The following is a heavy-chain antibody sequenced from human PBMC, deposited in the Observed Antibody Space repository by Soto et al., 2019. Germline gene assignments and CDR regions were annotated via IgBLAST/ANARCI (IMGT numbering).Heavy chain of an antibody. CDR1: GFTFSSYT. CDR3: AREWRISVGAPGY. Sequence: QVQLVESGGGVVQPGRSLRLSCAASGFTFSSYTMYWVREGPGKGLEWVAGISNNGINKDYADSVKGRFIVSRANSKNTLNLQINSLRRDDSAIYDCAREWRISVGAPGYWGQGTLVTVSS. CDR2: ISNNGINK. J-gene: IGHJ4*02. V-gene: IGHV3-30-3*01. D-gene: IGHD6-19*01.